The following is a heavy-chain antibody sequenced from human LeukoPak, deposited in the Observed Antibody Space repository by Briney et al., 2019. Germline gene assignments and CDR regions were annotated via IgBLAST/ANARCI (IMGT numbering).Heavy chain of an antibody. CDR2: VSGSGAIA. V-gene: IGHV3-23*01. J-gene: IGHJ4*02. CDR3: AKDRSIGTYYTFDS. D-gene: IGHD1-26*01. CDR1: GFTFSSYW. Sequence: GGSLRLSCAASGFTFSSYWMSWVRQAPGKGLEWVSTVSGSGAIAYYADSDKGRFTISRDNSKNTLYLQMSSLTAKDTAVYYCAKDRSIGTYYTFDSWGQGTLVTVSS.